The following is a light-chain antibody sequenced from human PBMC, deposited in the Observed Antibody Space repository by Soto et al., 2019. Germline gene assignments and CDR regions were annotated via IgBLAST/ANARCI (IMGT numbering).Light chain of an antibody. J-gene: IGKJ1*01. CDR1: QRIGTY. V-gene: IGKV3-11*01. Sequence: EIVLTQSPATLSLSPGDRATLSCRASQRIGTYLAWYQQKAGQAPSLLIYDTSNRATGIPTRFSGSGSGTDFTLTISSLEPEYFSVYFCQHRSNSPPTWTFGQGTKVDI. CDR2: DTS. CDR3: QHRSNSPPTWT.